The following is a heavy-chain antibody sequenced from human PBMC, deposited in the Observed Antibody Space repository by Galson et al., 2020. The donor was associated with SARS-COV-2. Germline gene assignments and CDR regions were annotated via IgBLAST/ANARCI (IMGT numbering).Heavy chain of an antibody. CDR1: GGSIGKSTFY. J-gene: IGHJ4*02. CDR2: ISYDGSP. V-gene: IGHV4-39*01. D-gene: IGHD6-6*01. CDR3: ARGYSSSSFVDS. Sequence: SETLSLTCTVSGGSIGKSTFYGGWIRQPPGKGLEWIGTISYDGSPYYNPSLKSRIITSIDTSRNQFSLTLNSVSAADTAVYFCARGYSSSSFVDSWGQGTLVTVSS.